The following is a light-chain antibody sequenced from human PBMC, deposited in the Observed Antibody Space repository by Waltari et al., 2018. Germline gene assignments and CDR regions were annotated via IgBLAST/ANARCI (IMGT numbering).Light chain of an antibody. CDR1: QSVSSTY. Sequence: EIVLTQSPRTLSLSPVERATLSCRASQSVSSTYLGWYQQKPGQAPRLLIYGASSRATGIPDRFSGSGSGTDFTLTISRLEPEDFAVYYCQQYGSLPRTFGQGTKVEIK. V-gene: IGKV3-20*01. CDR2: GAS. CDR3: QQYGSLPRT. J-gene: IGKJ1*01.